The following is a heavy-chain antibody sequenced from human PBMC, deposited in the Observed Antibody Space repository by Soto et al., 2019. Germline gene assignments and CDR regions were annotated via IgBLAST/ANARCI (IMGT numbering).Heavy chain of an antibody. Sequence: GGSLRLSCAASGFTFSSYGMHWVRQAPGKGLEWVAVRSYDGSNKYYADSVKGRLTISRDNSKNTLYLQMNSLRAEDTAVYYCAKDGGYSNSFDYWGQGTLVTVSS. CDR1: GFTFSSYG. D-gene: IGHD4-4*01. V-gene: IGHV3-30*18. J-gene: IGHJ4*02. CDR2: RSYDGSNK. CDR3: AKDGGYSNSFDY.